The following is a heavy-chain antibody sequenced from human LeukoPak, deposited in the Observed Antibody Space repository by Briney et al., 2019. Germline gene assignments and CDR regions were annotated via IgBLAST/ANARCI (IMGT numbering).Heavy chain of an antibody. Sequence: SETLSLTCTVSGGSISIYYWSWIRQPPGKGLEWIGYIYYSGSTNYNPSLKSRVTISVDTSKNQFSLKLSSVTAADTAVYYCAGSYGSGSPLDYWGQGTLVTVSS. CDR1: GGSISIYY. CDR2: IYYSGST. D-gene: IGHD3-10*01. CDR3: AGSYGSGSPLDY. J-gene: IGHJ4*02. V-gene: IGHV4-59*01.